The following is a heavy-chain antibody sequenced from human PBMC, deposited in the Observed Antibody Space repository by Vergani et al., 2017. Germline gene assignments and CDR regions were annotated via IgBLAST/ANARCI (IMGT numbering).Heavy chain of an antibody. Sequence: QVQLPESGPGLVKPSHTLSLTCTVSGGSLSSSSYYWAWIRQPPGKGLEWIGSMYYSGSTYYNPSLKSRVTISVDTSKNQFSLKLTSVTAADTAIYYCARAGWGGATWWFDPWGQGTLVTVSS. V-gene: IGHV4-39*01. CDR3: ARAGWGGATWWFDP. CDR2: MYYSGST. CDR1: GGSLSSSSYY. D-gene: IGHD2-15*01. J-gene: IGHJ5*02.